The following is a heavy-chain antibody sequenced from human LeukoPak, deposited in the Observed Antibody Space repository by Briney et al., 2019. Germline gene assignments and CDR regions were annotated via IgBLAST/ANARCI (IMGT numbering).Heavy chain of an antibody. CDR2: ISGSGGSS. CDR1: GFTFSSYA. Sequence: PGGSLRLSCAASGFTFSSYAMSWVRQAPGKGLEWVSAISGSGGSSYYADSVKGRFTISGDNSKNTLYLQMNSLRAEDTAVYYCAKSITMVRGVIINYGMDVWGQGTTVTVSS. D-gene: IGHD3-10*01. J-gene: IGHJ6*02. CDR3: AKSITMVRGVIINYGMDV. V-gene: IGHV3-23*01.